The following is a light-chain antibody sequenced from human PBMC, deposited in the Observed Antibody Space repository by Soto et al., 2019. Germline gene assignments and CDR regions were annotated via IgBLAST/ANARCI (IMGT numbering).Light chain of an antibody. J-gene: IGKJ5*01. CDR2: GAS. Sequence: EIVLRQSPGTLSLSPGERATLSCRASQSVSSSYLAWYQQKPGQAPRLLIYGASSRATGIPDRFSGSGSGTDFTLTISRLEPEDFAVYYCQHYGSSLLVTFGQGTRLEIK. V-gene: IGKV3-20*01. CDR1: QSVSSSY. CDR3: QHYGSSLLVT.